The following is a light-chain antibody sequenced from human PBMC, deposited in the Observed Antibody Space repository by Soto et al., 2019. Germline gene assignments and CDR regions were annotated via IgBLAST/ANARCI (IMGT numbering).Light chain of an antibody. J-gene: IGKJ4*01. CDR1: QSVSNN. CDR3: QQYNNWPPLT. Sequence: DIVMTQSPATLSVSPGERATLSCRASQSVSNNLAWYQQKPGQAPRLIIFGASTRATGIPARFSGSGSGTEFTRTISSLQSEDVAVYYCQQYNNWPPLTFGGGTKVEIK. V-gene: IGKV3-15*01. CDR2: GAS.